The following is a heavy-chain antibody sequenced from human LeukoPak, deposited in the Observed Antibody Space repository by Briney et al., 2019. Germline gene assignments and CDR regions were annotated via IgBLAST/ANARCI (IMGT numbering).Heavy chain of an antibody. Sequence: PRGSLRLSCAASGFTFSSYSMNWVRQAPGKGLEWVSSISSSSSYIYYADSVKGRFTISRDNAKNSLYLQMNSLRAEDTAVYYCARPTAVRYCSSTSCSSTGINFDYWGQGTLVTVSP. CDR3: ARPTAVRYCSSTSCSSTGINFDY. J-gene: IGHJ4*02. CDR1: GFTFSSYS. D-gene: IGHD2-2*01. CDR2: ISSSSSYI. V-gene: IGHV3-21*01.